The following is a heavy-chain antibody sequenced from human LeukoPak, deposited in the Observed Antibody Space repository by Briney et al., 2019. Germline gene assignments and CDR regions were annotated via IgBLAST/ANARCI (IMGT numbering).Heavy chain of an antibody. CDR1: GFIFSSYG. V-gene: IGHV3-30*03. CDR2: ISYDGSNK. J-gene: IGHJ4*02. Sequence: GGSLRLSCAASGFIFSSYGMHWVRQAPGKGLEWVAVISYDGSNKYYADSVKGRFTISRDNSKNTLYLQMNSLRAEDTAVYYCAISNYYDSSGPDYWGQGTLVTVSS. D-gene: IGHD3-22*01. CDR3: AISNYYDSSGPDY.